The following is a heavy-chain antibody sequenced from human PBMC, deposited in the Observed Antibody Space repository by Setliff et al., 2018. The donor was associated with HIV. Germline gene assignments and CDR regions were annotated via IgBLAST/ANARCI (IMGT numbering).Heavy chain of an antibody. Sequence: SETLPLTCTVSGGSISSSSYYWGWIRQPPGKGLEWIGNIYSGGTTYYNSSPRSRVTISVDTSKNQFSLKLNSVTAADTAVYYCARHAVPHYYDSSGPSWGPGTLVTVSS. CDR3: ARHAVPHYYDSSGPS. CDR2: IYSGGTT. V-gene: IGHV4-39*07. D-gene: IGHD3-22*01. J-gene: IGHJ5*02. CDR1: GGSISSSSYY.